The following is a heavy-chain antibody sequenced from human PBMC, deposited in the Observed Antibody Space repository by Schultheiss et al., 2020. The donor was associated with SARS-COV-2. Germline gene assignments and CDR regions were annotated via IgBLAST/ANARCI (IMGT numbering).Heavy chain of an antibody. V-gene: IGHV1-8*01. CDR2: MNPNSGNT. Sequence: ASVKVSCKASGYTFTSYDINWVRQATGQGLEWMGWMNPNSGNTGYAQKLQGRVTMTTDTSTSTAYMELRSLRSEDTAVYYCASQSPWVVQYSSSPQRFDPWGQGTLVTVSS. D-gene: IGHD6-6*01. CDR1: GYTFTSYD. CDR3: ASQSPWVVQYSSSPQRFDP. J-gene: IGHJ5*02.